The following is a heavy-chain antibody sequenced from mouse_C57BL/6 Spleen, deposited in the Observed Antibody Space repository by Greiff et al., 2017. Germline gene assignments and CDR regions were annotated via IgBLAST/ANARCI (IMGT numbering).Heavy chain of an antibody. CDR3: ARRYYGSSYGFAY. CDR2: ISGGGGNT. Sequence: EVMLVESGGGLVKPGGSLKLSCAASGFTFSSYTMSWVRQTPEKRLEWVATISGGGGNTYYPDSVKGRFTLSRDNAKNTLYLQMSSLRSEDTALYYCARRYYGSSYGFAYWGQGTLVTVSA. D-gene: IGHD1-1*01. CDR1: GFTFSSYT. J-gene: IGHJ3*01. V-gene: IGHV5-9*01.